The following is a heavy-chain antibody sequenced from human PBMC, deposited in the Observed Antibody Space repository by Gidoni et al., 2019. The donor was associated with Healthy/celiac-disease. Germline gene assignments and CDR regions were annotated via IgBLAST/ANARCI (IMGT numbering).Heavy chain of an antibody. CDR1: GLTFSSYA. J-gene: IGHJ4*02. D-gene: IGHD3-16*01. CDR2: ISGSGGST. Sequence: EVQLLESGGGLVQPGGSLRLSCAAPGLTFSSYAMSWVRQARGKGLEWVSAISGSGGSTYYADSVKGRFTISRDNSKNTLYLQMNFLRAEDTAVYYCAKDLRGSWGYFDYWGQGTLVTVSS. V-gene: IGHV3-23*01. CDR3: AKDLRGSWGYFDY.